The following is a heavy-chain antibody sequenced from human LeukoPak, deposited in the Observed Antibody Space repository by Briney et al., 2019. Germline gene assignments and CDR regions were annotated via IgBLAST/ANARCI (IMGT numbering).Heavy chain of an antibody. CDR3: ARYCSGGSCYGLAFDF. CDR1: GYTFTNYW. J-gene: IGHJ3*01. D-gene: IGHD2-15*01. CDR2: IYPGDSDT. V-gene: IGHV5-51*01. Sequence: PGESLKISCKGSGYTFTNYWIGWVRQMPGKGLEWMGIIYPGDSDTRYSPSFQGQVTISADKSISTAYLQWSSLKAPDTAMYYCARYCSGGSCYGLAFDFWGQGTKVTVSS.